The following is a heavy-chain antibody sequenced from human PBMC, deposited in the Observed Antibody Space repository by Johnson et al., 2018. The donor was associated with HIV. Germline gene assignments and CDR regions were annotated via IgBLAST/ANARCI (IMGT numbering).Heavy chain of an antibody. CDR2: ISGSGGST. D-gene: IGHD3-10*01. Sequence: VQLVESGGGVVQPGRSLRLSCAASGFTFSSYAKSWVRQAPGKGLEWVSAISGSGGSTYYAVSVKGRFTISRDNAKNTLFLQMNSLRAEDTAVYYCARDPYTSAGNPFDIWGQGTRVTVS. J-gene: IGHJ3*02. CDR1: GFTFSSYA. V-gene: IGHV3-23*04. CDR3: ARDPYTSAGNPFDI.